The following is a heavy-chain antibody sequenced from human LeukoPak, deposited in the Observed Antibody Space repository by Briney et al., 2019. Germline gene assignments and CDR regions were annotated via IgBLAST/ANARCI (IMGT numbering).Heavy chain of an antibody. J-gene: IGHJ4*02. CDR3: AKDLGRYRNNYFDY. CDR1: GFTFNSYA. V-gene: IGHV3-23*01. D-gene: IGHD1-26*01. Sequence: GGSLRLSCAASGFTFNSYAMSWARQAPEKGLGWVATISGSGGGTYYADSVKGRFTISRDDSKNTLYLQMNSLRAEDTAVYYCAKDLGRYRNNYFDYWGQGTLVTVSS. CDR2: ISGSGGGT.